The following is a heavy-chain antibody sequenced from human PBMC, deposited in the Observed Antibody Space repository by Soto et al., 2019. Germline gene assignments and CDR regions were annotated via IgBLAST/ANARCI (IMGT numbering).Heavy chain of an antibody. CDR3: ARLPGITTLRRDY. J-gene: IGHJ4*02. D-gene: IGHD1-1*01. CDR1: GGSISSPSYY. Sequence: QLQLRESGPGLVKPSENLSLTCSVSGGSISSPSYYWGWIRQPPGKGLEWIGSIYYSGNTYYNPSLKSRVTIFVDTSRNQFSLKVNSVTAADTAVYFCARLPGITTLRRDYWGQGTLVTVSS. V-gene: IGHV4-39*01. CDR2: IYYSGNT.